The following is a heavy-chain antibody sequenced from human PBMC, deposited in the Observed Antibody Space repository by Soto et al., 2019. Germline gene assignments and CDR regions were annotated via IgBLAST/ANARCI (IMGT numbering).Heavy chain of an antibody. CDR3: AKGGYSSSLWPYFDY. J-gene: IGHJ4*02. CDR2: IYYSGNT. D-gene: IGHD6-6*01. CDR1: GGSVSSGDYY. Sequence: PSATLSLTCTVSGGSVSSGDYYWSWIRQPPGKGLEWIGYIYYSGNTNYNPSLKSRVIISVDTSKNLFSLKLTSVTAADTAVYYCAKGGYSSSLWPYFDYWGQGTLVTVSS. V-gene: IGHV4-61*08.